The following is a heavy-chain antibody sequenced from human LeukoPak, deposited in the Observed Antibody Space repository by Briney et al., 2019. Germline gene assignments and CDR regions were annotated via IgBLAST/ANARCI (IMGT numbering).Heavy chain of an antibody. D-gene: IGHD2-2*01. J-gene: IGHJ6*03. CDR2: IYYSGST. V-gene: IGHV4-59*01. CDR3: ARESRKVVVPADTRPYYYYYMDV. Sequence: SETLSLTCTVSGGSISSYYWSWIRQPPGKGLEWVGYIYYSGSTNYNPSLKNRVTISVDTSKNQFSLNLSSVTAADTAVYYCARESRKVVVPADTRPYYYYYMDVWGKGTTVTASS. CDR1: GGSISSYY.